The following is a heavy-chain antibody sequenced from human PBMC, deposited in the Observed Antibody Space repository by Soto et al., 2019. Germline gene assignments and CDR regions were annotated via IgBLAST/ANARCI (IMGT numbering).Heavy chain of an antibody. V-gene: IGHV4-59*08. Sequence: PSETLSLTCTVSGGSISNSYWSWIRQPPGKVLEWIGYIYYTGNTIYNPSLKSRVTISLDTSKNQFSLKLSSVTAAETAVYYCARHSYYSNPLRFDPWGQGTLVTVS. CDR2: IYYTGNT. J-gene: IGHJ5*02. CDR3: ARHSYYSNPLRFDP. CDR1: GGSISNSY. D-gene: IGHD4-4*01.